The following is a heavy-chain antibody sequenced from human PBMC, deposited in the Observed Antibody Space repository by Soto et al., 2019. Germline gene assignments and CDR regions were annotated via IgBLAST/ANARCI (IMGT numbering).Heavy chain of an antibody. Sequence: GGSLRLSXAATGFTFSNHAMSWVRRAAGEGLEWVSGISDAGERTYYADSVRGRFTVSRDNSKNTLYLQMNTLRAEDTAVYYCAKDYSSVWSRGIDVWGQGILVTVSS. J-gene: IGHJ4*02. CDR1: GFTFSNHA. V-gene: IGHV3-23*01. CDR2: ISDAGERT. D-gene: IGHD6-19*01. CDR3: AKDYSSVWSRGIDV.